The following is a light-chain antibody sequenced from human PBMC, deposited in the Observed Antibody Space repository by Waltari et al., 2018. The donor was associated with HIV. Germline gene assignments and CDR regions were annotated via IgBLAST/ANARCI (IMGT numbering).Light chain of an antibody. J-gene: IGKJ1*01. CDR2: GAS. CDR3: QQTYIFPRT. CDR1: QTINIY. V-gene: IGKV1-39*01. Sequence: DIQMTQSPTSLSASVGDRVTITCRATQTINIYLNWYQQRPGRAPNLLIYGASKLQSGVPSRFSGSGSGTDFTLTISSLQSEDFATYYCQQTYIFPRTFGQGTRVEIK.